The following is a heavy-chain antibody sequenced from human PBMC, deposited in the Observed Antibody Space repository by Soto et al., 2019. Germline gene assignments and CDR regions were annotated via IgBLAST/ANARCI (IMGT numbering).Heavy chain of an antibody. CDR3: ARESRGYDFWSGYLKNWFDP. CDR1: GGTFSSYA. Sequence: QVQLVQSGAEVKKPGSSVKVSCKASGGTFSSYAISWVRQAPGQGLEWMGGIIPIFGTANYAQKFQGRVTITADESTGTAYMELSSLRSEDTAVYYCARESRGYDFWSGYLKNWFDPWGQGTLVTVSA. CDR2: IIPIFGTA. D-gene: IGHD3-3*01. J-gene: IGHJ5*02. V-gene: IGHV1-69*01.